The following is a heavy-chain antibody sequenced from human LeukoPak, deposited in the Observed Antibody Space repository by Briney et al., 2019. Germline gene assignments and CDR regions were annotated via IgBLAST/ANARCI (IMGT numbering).Heavy chain of an antibody. V-gene: IGHV4-34*01. CDR2: INHSGST. Sequence: SETLSLTCAVYGGSFSGYYWSWIRQPPGKGVEWIGEINHSGSTNYNPSLKSRVTISVDTSKNQFSLKLSSVTAADMAVYYCATGTHYYGSGSYPNWFDPWGQGTLVTVSS. CDR3: ATGTHYYGSGSYPNWFDP. J-gene: IGHJ5*02. D-gene: IGHD3-10*01. CDR1: GGSFSGYY.